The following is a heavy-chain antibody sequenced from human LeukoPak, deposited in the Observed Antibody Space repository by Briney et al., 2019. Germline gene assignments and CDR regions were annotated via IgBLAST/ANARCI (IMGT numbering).Heavy chain of an antibody. CDR1: GCSISSYY. CDR2: IYYSGST. CDR3: ARGADAFDI. Sequence: SETLSLTCTVSGCSISSYYWSWIRQPPGKGLEWIGYIYYSGSTNYNPSLKSRVTISVDTSKNQFSLKLSSVTAADTAVDYCARGADAFDIWGQGTMVTVSS. V-gene: IGHV4-59*01. J-gene: IGHJ3*02.